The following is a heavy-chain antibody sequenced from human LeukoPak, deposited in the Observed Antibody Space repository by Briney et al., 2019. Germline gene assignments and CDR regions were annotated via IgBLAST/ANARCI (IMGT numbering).Heavy chain of an antibody. CDR3: AREGRFGELLIRHDAFDI. D-gene: IGHD3-10*01. CDR2: ISSEGSST. V-gene: IGHV3-74*01. Sequence: GGSLRLSCAASGFTFSNYRMPWVRQAPGKGLVWVSRISSEGSSTSYADSVKGRVTISRDNAKNTLYLQMHSLRAEDTAVYYCAREGRFGELLIRHDAFDIWGQGTMVTVSS. J-gene: IGHJ3*02. CDR1: GFTFSNYR.